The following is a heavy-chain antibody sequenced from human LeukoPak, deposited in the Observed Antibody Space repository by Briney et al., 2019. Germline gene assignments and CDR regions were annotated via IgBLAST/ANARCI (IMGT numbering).Heavy chain of an antibody. D-gene: IGHD3-10*01. J-gene: IGHJ5*02. CDR2: IYTSGST. V-gene: IGHV4-61*02. CDR3: ARHEVRYYGSGSDENNWFDP. CDR1: GGSISSGSYY. Sequence: PSETLSLTCTVSGGSISSGSYYWSWIRQPAGKGLEWIGRIYTSGSTNYNPSLKSRVTISVDTSKNQFSLKLSSVTAADTAVYYCARHEVRYYGSGSDENNWFDPWGQGTLVTVSS.